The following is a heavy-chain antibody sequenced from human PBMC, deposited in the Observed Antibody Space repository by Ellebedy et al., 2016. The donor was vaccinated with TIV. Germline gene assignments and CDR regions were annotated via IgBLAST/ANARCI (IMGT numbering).Heavy chain of an antibody. Sequence: ASVKVSCKTSGYIFTTFHIHWVRQAPGQGLEWMGWINPNSGGTNYAQKFQGRVTMTRDTSISTAYMELSRLRSDDTAVYYCAREDCSGGSCYWDSWGQGTLVTVSS. J-gene: IGHJ5*02. CDR1: GYIFTTFH. CDR3: AREDCSGGSCYWDS. V-gene: IGHV1-2*02. D-gene: IGHD2-15*01. CDR2: INPNSGGT.